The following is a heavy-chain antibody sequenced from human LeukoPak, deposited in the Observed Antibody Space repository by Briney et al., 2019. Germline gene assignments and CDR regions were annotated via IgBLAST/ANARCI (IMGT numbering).Heavy chain of an antibody. CDR1: GGSISSGGYY. V-gene: IGHV4-31*03. Sequence: SQTLSLTCTVSGGSISSGGYYWSWIRQHPGKGLEWIGYVYYSGSTYYNPSLKSRVTISVDTSKNQFSLKLSSVTAADTAVYYCARESPAICFDYWGQGTLVTVSS. CDR3: ARESPAICFDY. J-gene: IGHJ4*02. D-gene: IGHD2-2*01. CDR2: VYYSGST.